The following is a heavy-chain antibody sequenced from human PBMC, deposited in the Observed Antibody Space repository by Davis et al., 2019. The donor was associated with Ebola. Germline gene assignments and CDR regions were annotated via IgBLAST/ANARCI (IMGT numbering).Heavy chain of an antibody. J-gene: IGHJ4*02. CDR3: AKDLTRSYNGDY. CDR1: GFTFSGSA. D-gene: IGHD1-26*01. CDR2: ISYDRSNK. Sequence: GESLKISCAASGFTFSGSAMHWVRQAPGKGLEWVAVISYDRSNKYYADSVKGRFTISTKNTLYLQMNSLRAEDTAVYYCAKDLTRSYNGDYWGQGTLVTVSS. V-gene: IGHV3-30*04.